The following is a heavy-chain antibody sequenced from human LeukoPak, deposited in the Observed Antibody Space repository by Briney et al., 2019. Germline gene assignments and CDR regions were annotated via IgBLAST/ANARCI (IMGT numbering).Heavy chain of an antibody. CDR2: IKQDGSEK. J-gene: IGHJ6*03. V-gene: IGHV3-7*01. CDR1: GFTFSNYW. Sequence: GGSLRLSCAASGFTFSNYWMTWVRQAPGKGLEWVADIKQDGSEKLYVKSVRGRFTISRDNAKLSLFLQMNSLRAEDTAVYYCARDNGVVHGVYYMDVWGKGTTVTVS. D-gene: IGHD3-3*01. CDR3: ARDNGVVHGVYYMDV.